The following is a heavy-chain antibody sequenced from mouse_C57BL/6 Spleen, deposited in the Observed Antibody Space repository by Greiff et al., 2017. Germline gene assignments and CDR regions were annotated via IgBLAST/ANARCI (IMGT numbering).Heavy chain of an antibody. V-gene: IGHV1-50*01. CDR3: ASGDLPRDYFDY. D-gene: IGHD6-1*01. J-gene: IGHJ2*01. Sequence: VQLQQPGAELVKPGASVKLSCKASGYTFTSYWMQWVKQRPGQGLEWIGEIDPSDSYTNYNQKFKGKATLTVDTSSSTAYMQLSSLTSEDSAVYYCASGDLPRDYFDYWGQGTTLTVSS. CDR1: GYTFTSYW. CDR2: IDPSDSYT.